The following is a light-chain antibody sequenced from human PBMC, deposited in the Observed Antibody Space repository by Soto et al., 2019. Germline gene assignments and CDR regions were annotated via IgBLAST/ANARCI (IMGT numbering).Light chain of an antibody. CDR2: EAS. J-gene: IGKJ3*01. CDR3: MQRIQPPLFT. V-gene: IGKV2D-29*01. CDR1: QSLLHSDGKTY. Sequence: DVVLTQTPLSLSVTPGQSASISCKSTQSLLHSDGKTYLYWYLQKPGQPPQLLIYEASKRFSGVPDRLSGSGSGTDFALKISRVEAADAGVYYCMQRIQPPLFTFGPGTKVDIK.